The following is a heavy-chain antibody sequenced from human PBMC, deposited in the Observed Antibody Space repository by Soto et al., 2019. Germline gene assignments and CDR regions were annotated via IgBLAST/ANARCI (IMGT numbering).Heavy chain of an antibody. J-gene: IGHJ6*04. Sequence: SETLSLTCTVSGGSITSSYWSWIRRPPGKGLEWIAYIYDTGISGYTPSTSYNPSLKSRVTMSVDTSKSQFSLKLTSVTAADPAVYYCARGEDAFFYCGLDVWSKGITVAVAS. CDR1: GGSITSSY. CDR3: ARGEDAFFYCGLDV. V-gene: IGHV4-59*01. CDR2: IYDTGISGYTPST.